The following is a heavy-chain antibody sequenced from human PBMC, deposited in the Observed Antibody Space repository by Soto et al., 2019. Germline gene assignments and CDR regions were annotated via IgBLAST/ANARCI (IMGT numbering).Heavy chain of an antibody. J-gene: IGHJ6*02. Sequence: PSQTLSLTCTISGDSVSRNSAAWNWIRQSPSRDLEWLGRTYYRSKWYNDYAVSVKSRITINPDTSKNQFSLQLNSVTPEDTAVYYCARDKVVPAAYYYYYGMDVWGHGTTVTVSS. D-gene: IGHD2-2*01. V-gene: IGHV6-1*01. CDR3: ARDKVVPAAYYYYYGMDV. CDR1: GDSVSRNSAA. CDR2: TYYRSKWYN.